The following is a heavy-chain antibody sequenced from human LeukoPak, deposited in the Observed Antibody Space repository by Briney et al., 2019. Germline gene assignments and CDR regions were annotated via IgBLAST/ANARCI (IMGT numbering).Heavy chain of an antibody. V-gene: IGHV4-4*07. Sequence: PSETLSLTCTVSDGSISTYYWTWIRQTAGKGLEWIGRTHISGTINYNPSLKSRVTLSLDTSKNQFSLRLTSVTAADTAVYYCATSVATAGWLEGAFDIWGQGTMVTVSS. D-gene: IGHD6-13*01. CDR2: THISGTI. CDR1: DGSISTYY. J-gene: IGHJ3*02. CDR3: ATSVATAGWLEGAFDI.